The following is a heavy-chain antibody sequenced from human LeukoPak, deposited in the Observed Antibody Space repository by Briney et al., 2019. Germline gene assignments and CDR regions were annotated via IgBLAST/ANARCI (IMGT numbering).Heavy chain of an antibody. V-gene: IGHV5-51*01. D-gene: IGHD3-16*01. CDR1: GYSFTSYW. Sequence: GESLKISCKGSGYSFTSYWIGWLRKLPGKALGWMGIIYPGDSDTRYSPSFQGQVTISADKSISTAYLQWSSLKASDTAMYYCARLRGMAMDVWGKGTTVTVSS. J-gene: IGHJ6*03. CDR2: IYPGDSDT. CDR3: ARLRGMAMDV.